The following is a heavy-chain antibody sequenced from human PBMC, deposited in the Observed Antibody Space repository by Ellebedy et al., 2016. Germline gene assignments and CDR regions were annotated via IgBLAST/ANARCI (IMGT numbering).Heavy chain of an antibody. V-gene: IGHV1-46*01. CDR1: GYTFTRYY. J-gene: IGHJ4*02. CDR3: ARSPGIVAAGDY. CDR2: INPSDGRT. Sequence: ASVKVSCXASGYTFTRYYMHCVRQAPGQGLEWMGIINPSDGRTSYAQKFQGRVTMTRDTSTSTLYMELSSLRTEDTAVYYCARSPGIVAAGDYWGQGTLVTVSS. D-gene: IGHD6-13*01.